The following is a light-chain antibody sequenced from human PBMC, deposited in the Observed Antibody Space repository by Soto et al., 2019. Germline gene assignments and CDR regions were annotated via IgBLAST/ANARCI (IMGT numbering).Light chain of an antibody. CDR2: EVN. V-gene: IGLV1-40*01. Sequence: QSVLTQPPSVSGAPGQRVTIPCTGSRFNIGAGDDVHWCQQHPGKAPKLMIYEVNKRPSGVPDRFSGSKSGNTASLTVSGLQAGDEADYYCSSFAANDNVVFGGGTKLTVL. J-gene: IGLJ3*02. CDR3: SSFAANDNVV. CDR1: RFNIGAGDD.